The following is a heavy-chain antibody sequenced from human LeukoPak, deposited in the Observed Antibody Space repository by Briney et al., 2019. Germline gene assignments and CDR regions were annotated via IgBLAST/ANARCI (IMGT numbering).Heavy chain of an antibody. V-gene: IGHV3-15*01. Sequence: GSLGLSFAASGFPSTNAWMTWVRPAPGKGLEWVGRIKSRGEGWPTDHAPPVKGIFSMSRDDSKATMSLQMYSLEAEDTAVYYCTTDLGLTMIRGVIVDWGQGALVTVSS. CDR1: GFPSTNAW. J-gene: IGHJ4*02. D-gene: IGHD3-10*01. CDR3: TTDLGLTMIRGVIVD. CDR2: IKSRGEGWPT.